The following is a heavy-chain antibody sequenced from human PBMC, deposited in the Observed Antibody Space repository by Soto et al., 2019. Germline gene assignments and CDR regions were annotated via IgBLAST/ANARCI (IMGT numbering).Heavy chain of an antibody. D-gene: IGHD6-19*01. V-gene: IGHV1-18*01. CDR2: ISAYNGNT. CDR1: GYTFTSYG. CDR3: ASMGIAVNWFDS. J-gene: IGHJ5*01. Sequence: GASVKLSCKASGYTFTSYGISWVRQAPGQGLERMGWISAYNGNTNYAQKLQGRVTMTTDTSTSTAYMELRSLRSDDTAVYYCASMGIAVNWFDSWGQGTLVTVSS.